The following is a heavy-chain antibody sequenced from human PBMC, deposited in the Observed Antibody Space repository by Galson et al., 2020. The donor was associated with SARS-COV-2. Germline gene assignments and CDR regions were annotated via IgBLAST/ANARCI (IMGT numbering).Heavy chain of an antibody. CDR3: ARESYSSPDY. CDR1: GGSISISRYY. J-gene: IGHJ4*02. D-gene: IGHD6-13*01. CDR2: THYSGNT. V-gene: IGHV4-39*07. Sequence: SETLSLTCTVSGGSISISRYYWSWIRQPPGKGLEWIGSTHYSGNTYYRPSLKSRVAISIDTSKNQFSLKVNSVTAADTAVYYCARESYSSPDYWGQGTLVTVSS.